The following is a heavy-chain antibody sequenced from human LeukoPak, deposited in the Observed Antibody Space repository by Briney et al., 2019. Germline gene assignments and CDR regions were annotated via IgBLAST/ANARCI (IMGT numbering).Heavy chain of an antibody. CDR1: GYTFTGYY. CDR2: VDPEDGET. J-gene: IGHJ4*02. Sequence: ASVKVSCKASGYTFTGYYMHWVRQAPGKGLEWMGLVDPEDGETIYAEKFQGRVTITADTSTDTAYMELSSLRSEDTAVYYCARLVKYYYDSSGLIDKAQLDYWGQGTLVTVSS. V-gene: IGHV1-69-2*01. CDR3: ARLVKYYYDSSGLIDKAQLDY. D-gene: IGHD3-22*01.